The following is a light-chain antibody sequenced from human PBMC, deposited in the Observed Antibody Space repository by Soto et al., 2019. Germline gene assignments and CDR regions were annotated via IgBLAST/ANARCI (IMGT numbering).Light chain of an antibody. CDR2: GAF. V-gene: IGKV3-20*01. Sequence: EIVLTQYPGTLSLSPGERATLSCRASQSISSNYVAWYQQKPGQAPRLLIYGAFARAAGIPGRFSGSASGTDFSLTISRLEPEDFAVYFCQHYDASPWTFGQGTKVELK. J-gene: IGKJ1*01. CDR1: QSISSNY. CDR3: QHYDASPWT.